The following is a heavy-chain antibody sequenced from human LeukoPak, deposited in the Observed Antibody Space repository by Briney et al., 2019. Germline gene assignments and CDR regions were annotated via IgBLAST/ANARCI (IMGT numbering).Heavy chain of an antibody. V-gene: IGHV3-48*01. J-gene: IGHJ4*02. Sequence: GGSLRLSCAASGFTFSSYGMSWVRQAPGKGLEWISYISGSSSTIYYADSVKGRFTISRDNAKNSLYLQMNSLRAEDTAVYYCARDHSSGSLTFDYRGQGTLVTVSS. D-gene: IGHD6-19*01. CDR2: ISGSSSTI. CDR3: ARDHSSGSLTFDY. CDR1: GFTFSSYG.